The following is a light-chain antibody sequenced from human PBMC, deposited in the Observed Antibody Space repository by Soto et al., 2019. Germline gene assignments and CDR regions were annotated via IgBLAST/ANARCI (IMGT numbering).Light chain of an antibody. CDR1: SSDLGDYDY. CDR3: SSYAGSNNLI. Sequence: QSALTQPPSASGSPGQSVTISCTGTSSDLGDYDYVSWYQQHPGKAPKLMIYEVNKRPSGVPDRFSGSKSGNTASLTVTGXXXXXEADYYCSSYAGSNNLIFGGGTKLTVL. J-gene: IGLJ2*01. V-gene: IGLV2-8*01. CDR2: EVN.